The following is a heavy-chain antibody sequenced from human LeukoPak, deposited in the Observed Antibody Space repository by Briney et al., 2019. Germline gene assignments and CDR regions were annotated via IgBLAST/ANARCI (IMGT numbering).Heavy chain of an antibody. CDR3: ASLVVVVVTASEIDY. D-gene: IGHD2-21*02. CDR1: GGSVSSDYW. Sequence: SGTLSLTCTVSGGSVSSDYWWTWVRQPPGKGLEWIGEIYHSGSTNHNPSLKSRVTISLNKSANQFSLKVTSVTAADTAVYYCASLVVVVVTASEIDYWGQGTLVTVSS. CDR2: IYHSGST. V-gene: IGHV4-4*02. J-gene: IGHJ4*02.